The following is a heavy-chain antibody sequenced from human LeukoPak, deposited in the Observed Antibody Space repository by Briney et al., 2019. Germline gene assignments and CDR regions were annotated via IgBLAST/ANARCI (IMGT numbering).Heavy chain of an antibody. V-gene: IGHV3-30*02. D-gene: IGHD5-12*01. J-gene: IGHJ4*02. Sequence: PGGSLRLSCAASGFTFSSYGMHWVRQAPGKGLEWVAFIRYDGSNKYYADSVKGRFTISRDNSKNTLYLQMNSLRAEDTAVYYCARERGGYDRYFDYWGQGTLVTVSS. CDR2: IRYDGSNK. CDR1: GFTFSSYG. CDR3: ARERGGYDRYFDY.